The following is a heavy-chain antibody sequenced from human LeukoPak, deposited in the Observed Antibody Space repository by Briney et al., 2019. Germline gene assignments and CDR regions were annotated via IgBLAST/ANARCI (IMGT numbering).Heavy chain of an antibody. CDR3: ARGRKYWSSTSCSKVFDY. Sequence: ASVKVSFKPSGYTFTSYDINWVRQAPGQGLEWMGWMNPNSGNTGYAQKFQGRVTMTRNTSISTAYMELGSLRSEDTAVYYCARGRKYWSSTSCSKVFDYWGQGTLVTVSS. CDR1: GYTFTSYD. V-gene: IGHV1-8*01. J-gene: IGHJ4*02. CDR2: MNPNSGNT. D-gene: IGHD2-2*01.